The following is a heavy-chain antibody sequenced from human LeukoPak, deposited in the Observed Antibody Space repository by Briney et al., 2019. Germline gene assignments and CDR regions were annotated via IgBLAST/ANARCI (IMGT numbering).Heavy chain of an antibody. CDR3: SEEHSIEPYYYYYYVDL. Sequence: SETLSLTCTVSGGSISSYYCSWIRQPPGKGLEWIGYIYYSGSTSYNPSLKSRVTISLDTSNNQFSLKLRSVTAADTAVYYCSEEHSIEPYYYYYYVDLWGKATMVTVSS. J-gene: IGHJ6*03. V-gene: IGHV4-59*01. CDR2: IYYSGST. CDR1: GGSISSYY. D-gene: IGHD4-11*01.